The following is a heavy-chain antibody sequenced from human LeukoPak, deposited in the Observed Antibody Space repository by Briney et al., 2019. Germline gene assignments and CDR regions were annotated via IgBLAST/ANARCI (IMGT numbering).Heavy chain of an antibody. V-gene: IGHV3-74*01. J-gene: IGHJ4*02. CDR1: GNYW. D-gene: IGHD2/OR15-2a*01. CDR3: VSFYETY. CDR2: INSDGSWT. Sequence: GGPLGLSCAASGNYWRHWVRQPQGKGLVWVSHINSDGSWTSYADSVKGRFTISKDNAKNTVYLQMNNLRAEDTAVYYCVSFYETYWGRGTLVTVSS.